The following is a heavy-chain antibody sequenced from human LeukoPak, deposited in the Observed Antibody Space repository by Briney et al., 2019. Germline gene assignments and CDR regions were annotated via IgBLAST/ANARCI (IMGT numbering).Heavy chain of an antibody. CDR1: GFTFSSYS. Sequence: GGSLRLSCAASGFTFSSYSMNWVRQAPGKGLEWVSSISSSSSYIYYADSVKGRFTISRDNAKNSLYLQMNSLRAEDTAVYSCAREGVPYCSGGSCYPNWFDPWGQGTLVTVSS. CDR3: AREGVPYCSGGSCYPNWFDP. J-gene: IGHJ5*02. D-gene: IGHD2-15*01. V-gene: IGHV3-21*01. CDR2: ISSSSSYI.